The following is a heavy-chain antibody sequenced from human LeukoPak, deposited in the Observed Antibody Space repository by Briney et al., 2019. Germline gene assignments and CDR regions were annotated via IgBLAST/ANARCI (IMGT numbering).Heavy chain of an antibody. CDR2: ISGSGAYT. CDR3: AKNVREADWYYYYMDV. D-gene: IGHD3-9*01. V-gene: IGHV3-23*01. Sequence: GGSLRLSCAASGFTFSSYAMSWVRQAPGKGLEWVSGISGSGAYTYFADSVKGRFTISRDNSKNTLYLQMNSLRAEDTAVYYCAKNVREADWYYYYMDVWGKGTTVTVSS. CDR1: GFTFSSYA. J-gene: IGHJ6*03.